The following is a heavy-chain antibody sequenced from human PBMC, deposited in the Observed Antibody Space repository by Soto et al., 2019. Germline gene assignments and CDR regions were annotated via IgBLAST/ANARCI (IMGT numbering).Heavy chain of an antibody. CDR2: ISGSGGST. J-gene: IGHJ6*02. Sequence: GGSLRLSCAASGFTFSSYAMSWVRQAPGKGLEWVSAISGSGGSTYYADSVKGRFTISRDNSKNTLYLQMNSLRAEDTAVYYCAKQTSQYSYYYYYGMDVWGQGTTVTVSS. D-gene: IGHD2-15*01. CDR3: AKQTSQYSYYYYYGMDV. CDR1: GFTFSSYA. V-gene: IGHV3-23*01.